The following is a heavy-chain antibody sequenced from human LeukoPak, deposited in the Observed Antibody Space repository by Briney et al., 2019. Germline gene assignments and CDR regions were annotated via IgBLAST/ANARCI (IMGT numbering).Heavy chain of an antibody. V-gene: IGHV4-59*01. D-gene: IGHD6-19*01. CDR3: ARVDSSGWPYYFDY. CDR2: IYYSGST. CDR1: GGSISSYY. J-gene: IGHJ4*02. Sequence: SETLSLTCTVSGGSISSYYWSWIRQPPGKGLEWIGYIYYSGSTNYNPSLKSRVTISVDTSKNQFSLKLSSVTAADTAVYYCARVDSSGWPYYFDYWGRGTLVTVSS.